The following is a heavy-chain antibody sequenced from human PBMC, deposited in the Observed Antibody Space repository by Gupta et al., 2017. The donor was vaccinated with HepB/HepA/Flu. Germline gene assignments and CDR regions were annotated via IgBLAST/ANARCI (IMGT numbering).Heavy chain of an antibody. CDR1: GFTSSSYA. V-gene: IGHV3-30-3*01. Sequence: QVQLVEGGGGVVQPGRSLRLSRVASGFTSSSYAMHWVRPAPGKGLEWVTIISYDGSDKYHADAVKDRFTISRDKSKNTLYLQMKRLGVXDTAVYYCARSHRNYYHGMDVGGQGTTVIVSS. J-gene: IGHJ6*02. CDR3: ARSHRNYYHGMDV. CDR2: ISYDGSDK.